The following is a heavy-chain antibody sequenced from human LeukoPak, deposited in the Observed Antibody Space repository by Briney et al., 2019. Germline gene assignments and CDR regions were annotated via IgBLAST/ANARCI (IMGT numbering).Heavy chain of an antibody. J-gene: IGHJ4*02. CDR3: ARHQQWLVYYFDY. CDR1: GGSISSYY. Sequence: SETLSLTCTVSGGSISSYYWSWIRQPPGKGLEWIGYIYYSGSTSYNPSLKSRVTISVDTSKNQFSLKLSSVTAADTAVYYCARHQQWLVYYFDYWGQGTLVTVSS. D-gene: IGHD6-19*01. CDR2: IYYSGST. V-gene: IGHV4-59*08.